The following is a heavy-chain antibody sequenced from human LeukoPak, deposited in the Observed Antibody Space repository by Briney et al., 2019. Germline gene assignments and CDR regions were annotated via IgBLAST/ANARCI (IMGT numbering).Heavy chain of an antibody. J-gene: IGHJ4*02. D-gene: IGHD3-16*01. V-gene: IGHV3-66*01. CDR2: IYSGGSK. CDR1: GFAASARP. CDR3: ARDRVLGCLDF. Sequence: GGSLRLSCEASGFAASARPMSWVRQAPGKGLEWVSVIYSGGSKYFSDSVKGRFTIFRDNSTNTLYLQLNSLRAEDTAVYYCARDRVLGCLDFWGQGPLVTVPS.